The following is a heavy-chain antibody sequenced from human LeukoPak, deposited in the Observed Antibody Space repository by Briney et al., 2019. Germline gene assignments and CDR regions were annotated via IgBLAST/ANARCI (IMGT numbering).Heavy chain of an antibody. V-gene: IGHV1-2*02. D-gene: IGHD2-2*01. CDR3: ARGLDCSSTSCYQPRRMDV. J-gene: IGHJ6*02. CDR2: INPNSGGT. CDR1: GYTFTGYY. Sequence: GASVKVSCKASGYTFTGYYMHWVRQAPGQGLEWMGWINPNSGGTNYAQQFQGRVTMTRDTSISTAYMELSRLRSDDTAVYYCARGLDCSSTSCYQPRRMDVWGQGTTVTVSS.